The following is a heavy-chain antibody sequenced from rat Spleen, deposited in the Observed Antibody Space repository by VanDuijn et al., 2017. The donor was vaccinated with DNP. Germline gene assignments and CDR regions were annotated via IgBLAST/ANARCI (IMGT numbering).Heavy chain of an antibody. CDR1: GFTFSNYG. D-gene: IGHD1-6*01. J-gene: IGHJ2*01. Sequence: EVQLVESGGGLVQPGRSMKLSCAASGFTFSNYGMAWVRQAPKKGLEWVAYISYDGGSTYYRDSVKGRFTISRGNAKSTLYLQMDSLRSEDTASYYCKTGQLLDYWGQGVMVTVSS. CDR2: ISYDGGST. CDR3: KTGQLLDY. V-gene: IGHV5-20*01.